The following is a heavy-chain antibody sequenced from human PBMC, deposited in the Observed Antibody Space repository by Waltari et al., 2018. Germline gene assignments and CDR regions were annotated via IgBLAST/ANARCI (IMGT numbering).Heavy chain of an antibody. CDR2: ISGSGGTT. Sequence: EVQLLESGGGLVQPGGSLSISCVASGFTFSNYAMSWVRQAPGKGLEWVSSISGSGGTTYDADSVKGRFTISRDNSKNTLYVQMSSLRAEDTAVYYCAKGRSATERRYFDYWGQGTLVTVSS. J-gene: IGHJ4*02. CDR1: GFTFSNYA. V-gene: IGHV3-23*01. D-gene: IGHD6-25*01. CDR3: AKGRSATERRYFDY.